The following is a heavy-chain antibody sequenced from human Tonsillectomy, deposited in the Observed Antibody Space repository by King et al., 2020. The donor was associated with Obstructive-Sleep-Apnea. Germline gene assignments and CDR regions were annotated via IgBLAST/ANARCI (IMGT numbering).Heavy chain of an antibody. Sequence: VQLVESGGGVVQPGRSLRLSCAASGFTFNTYGMHWVRQAPGKGLEWGAVISFDGSNKQYGDSAKGRFTVSRDNSKNTLYLQMNSLRAGDTAVYYCAKDTSYYDSSGYFGALDIWGQGTMVTVSS. J-gene: IGHJ3*02. CDR3: AKDTSYYDSSGYFGALDI. CDR2: ISFDGSNK. CDR1: GFTFNTYG. D-gene: IGHD3-22*01. V-gene: IGHV3-30*18.